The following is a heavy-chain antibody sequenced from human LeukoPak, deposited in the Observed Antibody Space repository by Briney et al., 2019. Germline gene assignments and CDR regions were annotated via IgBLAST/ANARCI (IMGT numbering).Heavy chain of an antibody. CDR2: IIPVPNKP. D-gene: IGHD3-16*02. CDR3: AKGGPRLSHPVGSDP. V-gene: IGHV1-69*10. J-gene: IGHJ5*02. Sequence: SVKVSCKASGDSLGSFALSWVRQAPGQGLEWMGGIIPVPNKPNYAQKFQGRVTISVDESTNTAFMELSSLTSEDTAVYYCAKGGPRLSHPVGSDPWGQGALVTVSS. CDR1: GDSLGSFA.